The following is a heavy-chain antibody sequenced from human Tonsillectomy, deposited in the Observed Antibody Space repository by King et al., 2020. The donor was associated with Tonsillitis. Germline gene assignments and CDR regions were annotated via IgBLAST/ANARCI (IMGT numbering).Heavy chain of an antibody. D-gene: IGHD3-16*01. V-gene: IGHV4-34*01. Sequence: VQLQQWGAGLLKPSETLSLTCAVYGGSFSGYYWSWIRQPPGKGLEWIGEINHSGSTNYNPSLKSRVTISVDTSKNQFSLKLSSVIAADAAVYYCARGLFGGAPFDYGGQGTLVTVSS. CDR1: GGSFSGYY. CDR3: ARGLFGGAPFDY. CDR2: INHSGST. J-gene: IGHJ4*02.